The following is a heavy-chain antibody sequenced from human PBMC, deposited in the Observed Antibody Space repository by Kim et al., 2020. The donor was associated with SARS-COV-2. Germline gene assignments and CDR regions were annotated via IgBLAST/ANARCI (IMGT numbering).Heavy chain of an antibody. CDR3: ARDPSSYGSSGGHFDY. Sequence: ASVKVSCKASGYTFTSYGISWVRQAPGQGLEWMGWISAFNGNTNYAQNLQGRVSMTTDTSTNTAYMELRSLIFDDTAVYYCARDPSSYGSSGGHFDYWGQGTLVTVSS. V-gene: IGHV1-18*04. D-gene: IGHD3-10*01. CDR1: GYTFTSYG. J-gene: IGHJ4*02. CDR2: ISAFNGNT.